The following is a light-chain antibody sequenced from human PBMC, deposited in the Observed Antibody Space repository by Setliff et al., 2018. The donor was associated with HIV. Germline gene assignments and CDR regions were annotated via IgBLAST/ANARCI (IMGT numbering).Light chain of an antibody. Sequence: QSVPTQPPSVSGAPGQRVTISCTGSSSSIGADYAVHWYKQLPGTAPKLLIYGNTNRPSGVPDRFSGSKSGTSASLAITGLQPEDEAHYYCQSYDSSLSGSWVFGTGTKVTVL. V-gene: IGLV1-40*01. CDR1: SSSIGADYA. J-gene: IGLJ1*01. CDR2: GNT. CDR3: QSYDSSLSGSWV.